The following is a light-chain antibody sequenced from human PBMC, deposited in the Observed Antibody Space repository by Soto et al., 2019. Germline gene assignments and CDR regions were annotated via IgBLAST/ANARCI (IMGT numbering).Light chain of an antibody. CDR1: SSDVGGYKY. CDR3: SSYTSSSTWV. Sequence: QSVLTQPASVSRSPGQSITISCTGTSSDVGGYKYVSWYQQDPGKAPKLMIYEVRNRPSGVSNRFSGSKSGNTASLTISGLQAEDEAVYYCSSYTSSSTWVFGGGTKLTVL. CDR2: EVR. V-gene: IGLV2-14*01. J-gene: IGLJ3*02.